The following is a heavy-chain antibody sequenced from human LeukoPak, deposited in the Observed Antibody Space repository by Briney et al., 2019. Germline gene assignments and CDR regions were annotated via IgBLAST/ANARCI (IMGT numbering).Heavy chain of an antibody. Sequence: GESLKISCKGSGYSFTIYWIGWVRQMPGKGLEWMGIIYPGDSDTRYSPSFQGQATISDDKSISTAYLQWSSLKASDTAMYYCARQGTQQQPPDFDYWGQGTLVTVSS. CDR1: GYSFTIYW. CDR3: ARQGTQQQPPDFDY. V-gene: IGHV5-51*01. D-gene: IGHD1/OR15-1a*01. CDR2: IYPGDSDT. J-gene: IGHJ4*02.